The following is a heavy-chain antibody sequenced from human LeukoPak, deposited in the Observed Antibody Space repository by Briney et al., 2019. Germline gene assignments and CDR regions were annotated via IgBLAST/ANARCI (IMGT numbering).Heavy chain of an antibody. CDR1: GFSFTGYW. Sequence: GESLKISCQASGFSFTGYWIGWVRQMPGKGLEWMGILYPGDSDIRYSPSFQGQVTMSADESISTAYLQWATLKASDSAMYYCARPTGLRFFDYWGQGTLVTVSS. D-gene: IGHD4-11*01. CDR3: ARPTGLRFFDY. J-gene: IGHJ4*02. V-gene: IGHV5-51*01. CDR2: LYPGDSDI.